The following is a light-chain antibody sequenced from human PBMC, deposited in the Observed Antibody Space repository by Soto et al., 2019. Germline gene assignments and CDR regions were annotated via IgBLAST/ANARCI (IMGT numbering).Light chain of an antibody. CDR1: SSDVGGYNY. V-gene: IGLV2-8*01. CDR2: EVN. CDR3: SSYAGSNNLV. J-gene: IGLJ2*01. Sequence: QSALTQPPSASGSPGQSVTISCTGTSSDVGGYNYVSWYQQYPGKAPKLMIYEVNKRPSAVPDRFSGSKSDNTASLTVSGLQAEDEADYYCSSYAGSNNLVFGGGTKLTVL.